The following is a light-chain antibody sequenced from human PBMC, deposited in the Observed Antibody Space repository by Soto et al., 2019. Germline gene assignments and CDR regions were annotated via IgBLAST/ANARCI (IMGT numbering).Light chain of an antibody. CDR2: GVS. V-gene: IGKV3-20*01. Sequence: EIVLTQSPGTRSLSPGERATLSCRASQSVSSNYLAWYQHKPGQAPRLLIYGVSSRATGIPDRFSGSGSGTDYTLTISRLEAEDFAVYYCQQYAGSPGFTFGQGTKLEI. CDR1: QSVSSNY. CDR3: QQYAGSPGFT. J-gene: IGKJ2*01.